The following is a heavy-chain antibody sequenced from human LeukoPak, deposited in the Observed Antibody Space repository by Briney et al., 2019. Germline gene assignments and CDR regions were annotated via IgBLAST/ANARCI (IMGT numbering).Heavy chain of an antibody. Sequence: EASVKVSCKVSGYTLTELSMHWVRQAPGKGLEWMGGFDPEDGETIYAQKFQGRVTMTEDTSTDTAYMELSSLRSEDTAVYYCATGPWGSYPTSDYWGQGTLVTVSS. D-gene: IGHD1-26*01. CDR3: ATGPWGSYPTSDY. CDR2: FDPEDGET. J-gene: IGHJ4*02. CDR1: GYTLTELS. V-gene: IGHV1-24*01.